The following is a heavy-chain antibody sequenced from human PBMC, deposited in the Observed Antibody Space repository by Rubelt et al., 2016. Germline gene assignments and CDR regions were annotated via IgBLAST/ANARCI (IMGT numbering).Heavy chain of an antibody. J-gene: IGHJ2*01. CDR2: IYYSGTT. CDR1: GGSISSSY. CDR3: AKHSYWYFDL. Sequence: QVQLQESGPGLVKPSETLSLICTVSGGSISSSYWSWIRQPPGKGLEWIGYIYYSGTTNYNPSFRSRVTISVDTSKNQFSLKLSSVTAADTAVDYCAKHSYWYFDLWGRGTLVTVSS. V-gene: IGHV4-59*08.